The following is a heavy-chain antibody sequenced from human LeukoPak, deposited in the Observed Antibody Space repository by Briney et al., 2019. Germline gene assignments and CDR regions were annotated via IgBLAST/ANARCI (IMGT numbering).Heavy chain of an antibody. J-gene: IGHJ4*02. V-gene: IGHV3-48*01. D-gene: IGHD2-2*01. Sequence: GGSLGLSCAASGFTFSSYSMNWVRQAPGKGLEWVSYISSSSSTIYYADSVKGRFTISRDNAKNSLYLQMNSLRAEDTAVYYCATAMHYFDYWGQGTLVTVSS. CDR2: ISSSSSTI. CDR1: GFTFSSYS. CDR3: ATAMHYFDY.